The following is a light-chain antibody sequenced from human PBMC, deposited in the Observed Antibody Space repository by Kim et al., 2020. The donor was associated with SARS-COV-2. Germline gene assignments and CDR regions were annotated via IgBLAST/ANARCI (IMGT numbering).Light chain of an antibody. Sequence: PGERANLSCRASQSVSSRYLAWYQQKPGQAPRLLIYGASSRATGIPDRFSGSGSGTDFTLTISRLEPEDFAVYYCQQYGSSPQPYTFGQGTKLEIK. CDR2: GAS. CDR1: QSVSSRY. J-gene: IGKJ2*01. V-gene: IGKV3-20*01. CDR3: QQYGSSPQPYT.